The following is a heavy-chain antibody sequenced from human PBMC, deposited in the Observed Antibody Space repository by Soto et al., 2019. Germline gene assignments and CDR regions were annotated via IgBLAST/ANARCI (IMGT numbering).Heavy chain of an antibody. CDR1: GGSISSGGYY. D-gene: IGHD2-2*01. CDR3: ARDCSSTSCYARGLYYYGMDV. Sequence: QVQLQESGPGLVKPSQTLSLTCTVSGGSISSGGYYWSWIRQHPGKGLEWIGYIYYSGSTYYNPSRKRRVTISIDTSKNQFPLKLSSVTAADTAVYYCARDCSSTSCYARGLYYYGMDVWGQGTTVTVSS. J-gene: IGHJ6*02. V-gene: IGHV4-31*03. CDR2: IYYSGST.